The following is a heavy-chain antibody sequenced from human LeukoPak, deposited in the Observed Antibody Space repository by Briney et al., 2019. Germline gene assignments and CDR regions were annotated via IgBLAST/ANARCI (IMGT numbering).Heavy chain of an antibody. V-gene: IGHV3-23*01. CDR3: AKLHYDILTGYFPDAFDI. J-gene: IGHJ3*02. Sequence: GGSLRLSCAASGFTFSSYAMSWVRQAPGKGLEWVSAISGSGGSTYYADSVKGRFTISRDNSKNTLYLQMNSLRAEDTAVYYCAKLHYDILTGYFPDAFDIWGQGTTVTVSS. CDR1: GFTFSSYA. D-gene: IGHD3-9*01. CDR2: ISGSGGST.